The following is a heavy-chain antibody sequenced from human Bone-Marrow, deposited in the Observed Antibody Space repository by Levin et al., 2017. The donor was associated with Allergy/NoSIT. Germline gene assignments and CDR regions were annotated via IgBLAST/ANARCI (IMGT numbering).Heavy chain of an antibody. CDR1: GFTFSRYS. J-gene: IGHJ5*02. V-gene: IGHV3-30*04. CDR2: ISNDGSIK. D-gene: IGHD3-16*01. CDR3: ARTSYSKDYVLMSWFDP. Sequence: RSGGSLRLSCAASGFTFSRYSIHWVRQAPGQGLEWVTVISNDGSIKYYADSVQGRFTISRDNSKNTLYLQMNSLRAEDTAVYYCARTSYSKDYVLMSWFDPWGQGTLVTVSS.